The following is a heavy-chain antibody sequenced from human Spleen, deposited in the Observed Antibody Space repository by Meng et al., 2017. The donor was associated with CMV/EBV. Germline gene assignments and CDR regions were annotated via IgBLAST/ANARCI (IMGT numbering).Heavy chain of an antibody. CDR1: YTFTSYG. V-gene: IGHV1-18*01. CDR3: ARGRERFGELLWYYFDY. CDR2: INAYNGNT. Sequence: YTFTSYGISWVRQAPGQGLEWMGWINAYNGNTNYAQKLQGRVTMTTDTSTSTAYMELRSLRSDDTAVYYCARGRERFGELLWYYFDYWGQGTLVTVSS. D-gene: IGHD3-10*01. J-gene: IGHJ4*02.